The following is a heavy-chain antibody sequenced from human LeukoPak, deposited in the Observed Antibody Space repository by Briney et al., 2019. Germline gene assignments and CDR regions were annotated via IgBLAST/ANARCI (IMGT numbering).Heavy chain of an antibody. J-gene: IGHJ4*02. CDR3: ARIRHVGGTDY. Sequence: PSETLSLTCTVSGDSIGSSSFFWDWIRQPPGKGLEWIATIYYNGNTYYNPSLKSRVTISIDTSKNQFSLKLSSVTAADTAVYFCARIRHVGGTDYWGRGTLVTISS. CDR2: IYYNGNT. V-gene: IGHV4-39*07. D-gene: IGHD6-19*01. CDR1: GDSIGSSSFF.